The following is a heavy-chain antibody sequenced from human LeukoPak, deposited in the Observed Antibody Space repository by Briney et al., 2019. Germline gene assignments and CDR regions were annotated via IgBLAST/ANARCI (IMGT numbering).Heavy chain of an antibody. J-gene: IGHJ4*02. Sequence: ASVKVSCKASGYSFTNFGVSWVRQAPGQGLEWMGWISAYNGNTYYAQKFQGRVTMTRDTSTSTVYMELSSLRSEDTAMYYCARSYYDSSGYQGNDNWGQGTLVTVSS. CDR3: ARSYYDSSGYQGNDN. D-gene: IGHD3-22*01. V-gene: IGHV1-18*01. CDR1: GYSFTNFG. CDR2: ISAYNGNT.